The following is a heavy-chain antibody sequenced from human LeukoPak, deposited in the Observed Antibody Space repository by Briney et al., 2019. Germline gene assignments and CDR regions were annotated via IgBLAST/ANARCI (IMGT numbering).Heavy chain of an antibody. CDR2: IRSKAYGGTT. Sequence: GGSLRLSCTASGFTFGDYAMSWFRQAPGKGLEWVGFIRSKAYGGTTEYAASVKGRFTISRDDSKSIAYLQMNSLKTEDTAVYYCTRDRVDIVATTIYYYYYMDVWGKGTTATVSS. CDR3: TRDRVDIVATTIYYYYYMDV. CDR1: GFTFGDYA. V-gene: IGHV3-49*03. J-gene: IGHJ6*03. D-gene: IGHD5-12*01.